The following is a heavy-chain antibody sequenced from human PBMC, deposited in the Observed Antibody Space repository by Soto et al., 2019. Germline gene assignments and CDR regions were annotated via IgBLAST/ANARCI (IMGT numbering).Heavy chain of an antibody. CDR3: VRDWSGSTCPCMDV. CDR1: GFTFSNYA. J-gene: IGHJ6*02. CDR2: ISATGDTT. Sequence: ESQLLESGGGLVQPGGSLRLSCAASGFTFSNYALSWVRQAPGKGLEWVSTISATGDTTYYADSVKGRFTVSRDSSKTTLYLQMNTLRAEDTAIYYCVRDWSGSTCPCMDVWGQGTTVTVSS. D-gene: IGHD3-3*01. V-gene: IGHV3-23*01.